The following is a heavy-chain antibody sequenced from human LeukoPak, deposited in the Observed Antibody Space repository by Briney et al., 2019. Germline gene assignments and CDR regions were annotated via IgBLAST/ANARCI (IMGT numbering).Heavy chain of an antibody. Sequence: SETLSLTCAVYGGSFSGYYWSWIRQPPGKGLEWIGKINHSGSTNYNPSLKSRVTISVDTSKNQFSLKLSSVTAADTAVYYCARGYYDFWSGYYTGFDYWGQGTLVTVSS. V-gene: IGHV4-34*01. CDR2: INHSGST. D-gene: IGHD3-3*01. CDR3: ARGYYDFWSGYYTGFDY. CDR1: GGSFSGYY. J-gene: IGHJ4*02.